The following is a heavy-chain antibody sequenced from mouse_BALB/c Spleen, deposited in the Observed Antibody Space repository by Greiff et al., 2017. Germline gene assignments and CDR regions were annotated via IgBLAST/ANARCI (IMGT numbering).Heavy chain of an antibody. CDR3: ARSCYYYGSSYWYFDV. CDR1: GYTFSSYW. J-gene: IGHJ1*01. V-gene: IGHV1-9*01. D-gene: IGHD1-1*01. CDR2: ILPGSGST. Sequence: VQLQQSGAELMKPGASVKISCKATGYTFSSYWIEWVKQRPGHGLEWIGEILPGSGSTNYNEKFKGKATFTADTSSNTAYMQLSSLTSEDSAVYYCARSCYYYGSSYWYFDVWGAGTTVTVAS.